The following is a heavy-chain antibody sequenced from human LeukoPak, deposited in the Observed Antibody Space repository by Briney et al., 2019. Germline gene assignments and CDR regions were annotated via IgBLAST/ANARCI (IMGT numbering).Heavy chain of an antibody. Sequence: PSETLSLTCTVSGGSLSSHYWTWMQQSPVKGLEWIGDISNSGSTSYNPSLKSRVTISIDTSKNQFSLKLSSVTAADTAVYYCGRADLVGYFSYYYMDVWGKGTTVTVSS. D-gene: IGHD2-15*01. V-gene: IGHV4-59*11. CDR1: GGSLSSHY. CDR3: GRADLVGYFSYYYMDV. CDR2: ISNSGST. J-gene: IGHJ6*03.